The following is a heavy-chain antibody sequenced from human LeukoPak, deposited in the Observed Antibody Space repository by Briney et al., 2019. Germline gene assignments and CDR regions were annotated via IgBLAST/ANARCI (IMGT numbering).Heavy chain of an antibody. CDR3: ARDYYDSSGYYFNHAFDI. CDR1: GDSIRSYY. J-gene: IGHJ4*02. CDR2: ISYSGST. D-gene: IGHD3-22*01. V-gene: IGHV4-59*01. Sequence: SETLSLTCTVSGDSIRSYYWSWIRQPPGKGLEWIGYISYSGSTNYNPSLKSRVTISVDTSKNQFSLKLSSVTAADTAVYYCARDYYDSSGYYFNHAFDIWGQGTLVTVSS.